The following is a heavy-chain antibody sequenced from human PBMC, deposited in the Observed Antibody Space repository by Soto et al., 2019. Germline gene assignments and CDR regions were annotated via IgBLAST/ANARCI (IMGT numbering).Heavy chain of an antibody. CDR3: VRRHVSATGIDWFDP. Sequence: GASVKVSCKASGYTFTSYGNHWVRQAPGQRLEWMGWINAANGDTKYSPKFQGRVTITRDTSASIAYMELSSLRSEDTAVYYCVRRHVSATGIDWFDPWGQGTLVTVSS. J-gene: IGHJ5*02. V-gene: IGHV1-3*01. D-gene: IGHD6-13*01. CDR2: INAANGDT. CDR1: GYTFTSYG.